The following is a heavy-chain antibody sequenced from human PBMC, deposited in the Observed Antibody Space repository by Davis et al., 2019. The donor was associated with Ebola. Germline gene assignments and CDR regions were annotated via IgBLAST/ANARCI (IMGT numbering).Heavy chain of an antibody. V-gene: IGHV3-33*01. D-gene: IGHD6-19*01. J-gene: IGHJ4*02. CDR3: ATTPQYSSGQNKPVDY. Sequence: GESLKISCAASGFTLSGYDMNWVRQAPGKGLQWVAVIWDDGSNKYYADSVKGRFTISRDNSKNTLYLQMNSLRAEDTAVYDCATTPQYSSGQNKPVDYWGQGTLVTVSS. CDR1: GFTLSGYD. CDR2: IWDDGSNK.